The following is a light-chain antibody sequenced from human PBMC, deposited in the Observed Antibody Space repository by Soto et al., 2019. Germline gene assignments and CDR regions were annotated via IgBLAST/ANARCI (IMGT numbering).Light chain of an antibody. V-gene: IGKV1-5*01. CDR1: QSISSW. J-gene: IGKJ1*01. CDR2: DAS. Sequence: DIQMTQSPSTLSASVGDRVTITCRASQSISSWVAWYQQKPGKPPKLLIYDASSLESGVPSRSSGSGSGTDFSLTITSLQPDDSATYYCQQYHSYYPWTFGQGTKVDIK. CDR3: QQYHSYYPWT.